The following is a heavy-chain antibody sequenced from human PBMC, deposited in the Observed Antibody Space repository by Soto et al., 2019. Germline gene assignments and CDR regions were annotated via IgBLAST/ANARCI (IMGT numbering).Heavy chain of an antibody. J-gene: IGHJ6*02. CDR1: GFSLTSPAMC. CDR2: IERDDDDK. V-gene: IGHV2-70*13. CDR3: ARSIRGPRRFNGMDV. Sequence: SGPTLVNPTETLTLTCTFSGFSLTSPAMCVSWILQPPGKALEWLALIERDDDDKYYSTSLKTRLTISKDTRKNQVVLTMANMDPADTGTYYCARSIRGPRRFNGMDVWGQGTTVTVSS. D-gene: IGHD1-20*01.